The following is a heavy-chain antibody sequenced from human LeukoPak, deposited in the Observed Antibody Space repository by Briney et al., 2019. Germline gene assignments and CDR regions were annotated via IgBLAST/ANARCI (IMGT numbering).Heavy chain of an antibody. CDR1: GGSINNSSYY. D-gene: IGHD5-12*01. J-gene: IGHJ4*02. Sequence: PSETLSLTCTVSGGSINNSSYYWGWIRQPPGKGLEWIGSIYYSRSTYYNPSLKSRVTISVDTSKNQFSLKLSSVTAADTAVYYCARGWLHPYYFDYWGQGTLVTVSS. CDR2: IYYSRST. CDR3: ARGWLHPYYFDY. V-gene: IGHV4-39*07.